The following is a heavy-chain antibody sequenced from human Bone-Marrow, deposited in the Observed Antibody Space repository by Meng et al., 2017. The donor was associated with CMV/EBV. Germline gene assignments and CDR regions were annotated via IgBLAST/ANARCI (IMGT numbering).Heavy chain of an antibody. CDR1: GFTFSSYW. CDR3: ARVPFMVRGTFDY. V-gene: IGHV3-7*01. Sequence: GVLKISCAASGFTFSSYWMSWVRQAPGKGLEWVANIKQDGSEKYYVDSVKGRFTISRDNAKNSLYLQMNSLRAEDTAVYYCARVPFMVRGTFDYWGQGTLVTVSS. D-gene: IGHD3-10*01. CDR2: IKQDGSEK. J-gene: IGHJ4*02.